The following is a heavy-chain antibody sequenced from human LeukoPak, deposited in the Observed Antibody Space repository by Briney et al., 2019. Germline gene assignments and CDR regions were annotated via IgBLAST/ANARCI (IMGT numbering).Heavy chain of an antibody. CDR3: AKAPFGGYCSSTSCPLDY. CDR1: GFIFSSYA. J-gene: IGHJ4*02. Sequence: PGGSLRLSCAASGFIFSSYAMSWVRQAPGKGLEWVSAISGSGGSTYYADSVKGRFTISRDNSKNTLYLQMNSLRAEDTAVYYCAKAPFGGYCSSTSCPLDYWGQGTLVTVSS. D-gene: IGHD2-2*01. V-gene: IGHV3-23*01. CDR2: ISGSGGST.